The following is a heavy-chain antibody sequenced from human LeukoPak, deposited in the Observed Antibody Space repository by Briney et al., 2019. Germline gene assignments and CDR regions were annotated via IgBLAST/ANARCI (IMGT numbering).Heavy chain of an antibody. V-gene: IGHV4-4*07. CDR2: IYTSGST. Sequence: SSETLSLTCTVSGGSISSYYWSWIRQPAGKGLEWIGRIYTSGSTNYNPSLRSRVTMSVDTSKNQFSLKLSSVTAADTAVYYCAREGVVVVAANWFDPWGQGTLVTVSS. J-gene: IGHJ5*02. CDR3: AREGVVVVAANWFDP. D-gene: IGHD2-15*01. CDR1: GGSISSYY.